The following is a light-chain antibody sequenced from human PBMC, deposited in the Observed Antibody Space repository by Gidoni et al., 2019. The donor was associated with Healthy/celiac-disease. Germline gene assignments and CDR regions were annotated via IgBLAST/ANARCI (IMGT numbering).Light chain of an antibody. V-gene: IGKV3-11*01. Sequence: EIVLTQSPATLSLSPGERATLSCRASQSVSSYLAWYQQKPGQATRLLIYDASNRATGIPARFSGSGSGTEFTLTISSLEAEDFAVYYCQQRSNWPALTFGGGTKVEIK. CDR1: QSVSSY. J-gene: IGKJ4*01. CDR2: DAS. CDR3: QQRSNWPALT.